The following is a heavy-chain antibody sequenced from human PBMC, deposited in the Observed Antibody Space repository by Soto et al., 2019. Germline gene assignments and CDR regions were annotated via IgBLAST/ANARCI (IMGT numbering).Heavy chain of an antibody. CDR3: ARQRGSNYNYFFGLDV. D-gene: IGHD6-25*01. CDR2: IYHTGST. V-gene: IGHV4-30-4*01. J-gene: IGHJ6*02. Sequence: QVQLQESGPGLVKPSQTLSLTCAVSGDSLSSGDYYWNWIRQSPGKDLEWIGKIYHTGSTYYNPSLKSRTXIXXDTSKNQFSLQLNSVTAADTAVYYCARQRGSNYNYFFGLDVWGQGTTVIVSS. CDR1: GDSLSSGDYY.